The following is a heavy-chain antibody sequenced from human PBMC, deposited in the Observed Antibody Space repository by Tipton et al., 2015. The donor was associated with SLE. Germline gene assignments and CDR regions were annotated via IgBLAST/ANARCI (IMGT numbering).Heavy chain of an antibody. J-gene: IGHJ6*03. CDR1: GANFSSST. Sequence: QLVQSGAEVKEPGSSVKVSCKTSGANFSSSTFTWLRQAPGQGLEWMTTIIPILGPATPAQKFQGRVTVSTDESTSTVLMELSRLRSDDTAMYYCARTYGVWNDDHPTMRSTGMDVWGKGTTVTVAS. CDR3: ARTYGVWNDDHPTMRSTGMDV. D-gene: IGHD3-3*01. V-gene: IGHV1-69*18. CDR2: IIPILGPA.